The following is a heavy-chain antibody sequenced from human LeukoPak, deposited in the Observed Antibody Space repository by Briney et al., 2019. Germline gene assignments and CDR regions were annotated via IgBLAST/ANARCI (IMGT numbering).Heavy chain of an antibody. V-gene: IGHV4-59*01. CDR2: IYYSGST. Sequence: SETLSLTCTVSGGSISSYYWSWIRQPPGKGLEWIGYIYYSGSTNYNPSLKSRVTVSVDTSKNQFSLKLSSVTAADTAVYYCAKDRSGRGSLPDYWGQGTLVTISS. D-gene: IGHD2-8*02. J-gene: IGHJ4*02. CDR3: AKDRSGRGSLPDY. CDR1: GGSISSYY.